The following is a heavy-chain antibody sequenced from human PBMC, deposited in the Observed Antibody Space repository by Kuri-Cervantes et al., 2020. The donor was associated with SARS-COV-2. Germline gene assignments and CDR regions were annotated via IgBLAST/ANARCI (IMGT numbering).Heavy chain of an antibody. CDR3: ARDPDYGVVYYYHGMDV. CDR1: GFTFSSYA. V-gene: IGHV3-30*03. Sequence: GESLKISCAASGFTFSSYAMSWVRQAPGKGLEWVAVISSDGKTMYYADSVKGRVTISRDNSENTVHLQMSSLRPEDTTLYFCARDPDYGVVYYYHGMDVWGQGTTVTVSS. J-gene: IGHJ6*02. CDR2: ISSDGKTM. D-gene: IGHD3-3*01.